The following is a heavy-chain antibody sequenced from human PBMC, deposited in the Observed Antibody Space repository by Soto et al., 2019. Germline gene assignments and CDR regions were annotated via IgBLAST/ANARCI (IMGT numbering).Heavy chain of an antibody. V-gene: IGHV4-59*01. CDR2: IYYSGST. J-gene: IGHJ5*02. CDR3: AREGYSSGGDWFDP. CDR1: GGSFSSYY. D-gene: IGHD6-19*01. Sequence: SETLSLTCAVYGGSFSSYYWSWIRQPPGKGLEWIGYIYYSGSTNYNPSLKSRVTISVDTSKNQFSLKLSSVTAADTAVYYCAREGYSSGGDWFDPWGQGTLVTVSS.